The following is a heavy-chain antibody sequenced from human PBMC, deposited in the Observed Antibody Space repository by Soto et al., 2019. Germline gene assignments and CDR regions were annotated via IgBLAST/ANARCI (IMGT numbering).Heavy chain of an antibody. V-gene: IGHV3-30*03. CDR3: ATGIFGVVKGNWFDP. CDR2: ISYDGSNK. D-gene: IGHD3-3*01. CDR1: GFTFSSYG. Sequence: SGGSLRLSCAASGFTFSSYGMHWVRQAPGKGLEWVAVISYDGSNKYYADSVKGRFTISRDNSKNTLYLQMNSLRAEDTAVYYCATGIFGVVKGNWFDPWGQGTLVTVSS. J-gene: IGHJ5*02.